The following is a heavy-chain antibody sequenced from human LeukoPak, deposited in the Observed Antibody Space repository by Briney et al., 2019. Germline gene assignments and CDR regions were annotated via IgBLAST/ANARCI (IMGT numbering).Heavy chain of an antibody. Sequence: PSETLSLTCTVSGGSISSYYWSWIRQPPGKGLEWVGYIYYSGSTNYNPSLKSRVTISVDTSKNQLSLKLSSVTAADTAVYYCARRGRDGYNWGLIRAECFQHWGQGTLVTVSS. CDR2: IYYSGST. J-gene: IGHJ1*01. CDR1: GGSISSYY. CDR3: ARRGRDGYNWGLIRAECFQH. V-gene: IGHV4-59*12. D-gene: IGHD5-24*01.